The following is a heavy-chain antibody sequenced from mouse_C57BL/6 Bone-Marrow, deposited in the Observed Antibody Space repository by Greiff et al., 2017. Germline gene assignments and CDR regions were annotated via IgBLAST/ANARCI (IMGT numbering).Heavy chain of an antibody. CDR2: IYPGDGDT. Sequence: QVQLQQSGPELVKPGASVKISCKASGYAFSSSWMNWVKQRPGKGLEWIGRIYPGDGDTNYNGKFKGKATLTADKSSSTAYMQLSSLTSEDSAVYFCARCYLDYWGQGTTLTVSS. J-gene: IGHJ2*01. V-gene: IGHV1-82*01. CDR3: ARCYLDY. CDR1: GYAFSSSW.